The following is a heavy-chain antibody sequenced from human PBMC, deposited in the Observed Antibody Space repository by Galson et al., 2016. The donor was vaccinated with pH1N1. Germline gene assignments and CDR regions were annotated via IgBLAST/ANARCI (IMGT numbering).Heavy chain of an antibody. CDR3: SRVDYYGSGTYYKLVDNAWYDP. Sequence: SLRLSCAASGFTFINYAMNWVRQAPGKGLEWVSTISGSVAATYYADSVKGRFIISRDNPRNTLYLQMNSLRAEDTAVYHCSRVDYYGSGTYYKLVDNAWYDPWGQGRLVTVSS. J-gene: IGHJ5*02. CDR2: ISGSVAAT. V-gene: IGHV3-23*01. D-gene: IGHD3-10*01. CDR1: GFTFINYA.